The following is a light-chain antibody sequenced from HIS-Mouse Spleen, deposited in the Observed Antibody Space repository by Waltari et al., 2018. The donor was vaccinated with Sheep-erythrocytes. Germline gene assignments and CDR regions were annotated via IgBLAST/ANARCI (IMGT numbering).Light chain of an antibody. CDR3: QAWDSSTAV. J-gene: IGLJ2*01. CDR2: QDS. V-gene: IGLV3-1*01. CDR1: KLGDKY. Sequence: SYELTQPPSVSVSPGQTARITCSGDKLGDKYAYWCQQQPGQSPVLVIYQDSKRPSGIPERFSGSNSGNTATLTISGTQAMDEADYYCQAWDSSTAVFGGGTKLTVL.